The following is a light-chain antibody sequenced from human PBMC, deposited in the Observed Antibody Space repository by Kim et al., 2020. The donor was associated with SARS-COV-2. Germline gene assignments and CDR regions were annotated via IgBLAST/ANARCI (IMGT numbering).Light chain of an antibody. Sequence: SYELTQPPSVSVAPGQTARITCGGNDIGSLPVHWYQQKPGQAPLLVISYDSDRPSGIPERFSGSNSGNTATLTISRVEAGDEADYFCQVWDSTSDHPWVFVGGTQLTVL. CDR3: QVWDSTSDHPWV. J-gene: IGLJ3*02. V-gene: IGLV3-21*02. CDR2: YDS. CDR1: DIGSLP.